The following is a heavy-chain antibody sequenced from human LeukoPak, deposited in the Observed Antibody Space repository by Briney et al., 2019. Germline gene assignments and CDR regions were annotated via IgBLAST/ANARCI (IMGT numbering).Heavy chain of an antibody. D-gene: IGHD3-22*01. CDR3: ARGAYYYDSSGYHSNYYYYYMDV. J-gene: IGHJ6*03. CDR1: GGSFSGYY. V-gene: IGHV4-34*01. CDR2: INHSGST. Sequence: SETLSLTCAVYGGSFSGYYWSWIRQPPGKGLEWIGEINHSGSTNYNPSLKSRVTISVDTSKNQFSLKLSSVTAADTAVYYCARGAYYYDSSGYHSNYYYYYMDVWGKGTTVTVSS.